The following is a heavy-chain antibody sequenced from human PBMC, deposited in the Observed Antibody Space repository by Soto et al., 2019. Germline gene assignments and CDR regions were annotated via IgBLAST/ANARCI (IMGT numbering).Heavy chain of an antibody. J-gene: IGHJ4*02. CDR2: ISSSGSTI. V-gene: IGHV3-11*04. CDR3: ARGLMSPDGY. CDR1: GFTFSDYY. Sequence: PGGSLRLSCAASGFTFSDYYMSWIRQAPGKGLEWVSYISSSGSTIYYADSVKGRFTISRDNAKNSLKLSSVTAADTAVYYCARGLMSPDGYWGQGALVTVSS. D-gene: IGHD3-10*02.